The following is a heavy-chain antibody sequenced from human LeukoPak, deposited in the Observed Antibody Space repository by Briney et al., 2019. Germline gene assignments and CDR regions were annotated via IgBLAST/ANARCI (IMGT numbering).Heavy chain of an antibody. J-gene: IGHJ4*02. D-gene: IGHD6-13*01. Sequence: GGSLRLSCAASGCTFSTYAMNWVRRAPGKGLEWVSGISGSGGTTYYADSVKGRFTISRDNSKNTLYLQMNYLRAEDTALYYCAKNIAAPATPFDYWGQGTLVTVSS. CDR2: ISGSGGTT. CDR3: AKNIAAPATPFDY. V-gene: IGHV3-23*01. CDR1: GCTFSTYA.